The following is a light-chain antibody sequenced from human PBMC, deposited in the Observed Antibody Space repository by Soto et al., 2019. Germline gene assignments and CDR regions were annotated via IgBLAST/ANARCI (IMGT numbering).Light chain of an antibody. CDR2: GAS. V-gene: IGKV3-15*01. CDR3: QQYNNWPPTT. CDR1: QSVSSF. Sequence: EIVLTQSPDTLSLSPGERATLSCRASQSVSSFLAWYQQKPGQAPRLLIYGASTRATGIPARFSGSGSGTEFTLTISSLQSEDFAVYYCQQYNNWPPTTFGQGTKVDIK. J-gene: IGKJ1*01.